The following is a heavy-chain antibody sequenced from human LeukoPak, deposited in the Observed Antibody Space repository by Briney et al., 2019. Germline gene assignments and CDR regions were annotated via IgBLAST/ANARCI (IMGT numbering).Heavy chain of an antibody. CDR3: ARIRGDIVATMEGPFDY. CDR2: IYYSGST. CDR1: GGSISCGGYY. Sequence: PSETLSLTCTVSGGSISCGGYYWSWIRQHPGKGLEWIGYIYYSGSTYYNPSLKSRVTISVDTSKNQFSLKLSSVTAADTAVYYCARIRGDIVATMEGPFDYWGQGTLVTVSS. J-gene: IGHJ4*02. D-gene: IGHD5-12*01. V-gene: IGHV4-31*03.